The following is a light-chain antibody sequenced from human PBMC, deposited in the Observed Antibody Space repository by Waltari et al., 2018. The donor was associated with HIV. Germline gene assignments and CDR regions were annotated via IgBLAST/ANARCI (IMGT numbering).Light chain of an antibody. J-gene: IGLJ3*02. V-gene: IGLV2-23*01. CDR2: DDN. CDR3: SSSVGSSSLL. Sequence: QSALTHPPSVHGHPQQSIIISCPGGRSDADSSNLVYWYQQRPGTTPKLIIYDDNTRPSGVSNRFSGSKSGNTASLKISGLQAEDEALYYCSSSVGSSSLLFGGGTTVTVL. CDR1: RSDADSSNL.